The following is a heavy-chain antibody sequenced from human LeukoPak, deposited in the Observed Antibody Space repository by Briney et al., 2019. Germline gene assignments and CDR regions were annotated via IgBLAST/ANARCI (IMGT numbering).Heavy chain of an antibody. CDR3: ARGRRWDLLVSLIDASDI. V-gene: IGHV3-53*01. J-gene: IGHJ3*02. CDR2: IFSGGST. Sequence: GGSLRLSCAASSFSVSSNFMTWVRQAPGKGLEWLSVIFSGGSTYYADSVKGRFIISRDNSKNTLYLQMSSLRAEDTAVYFCARGRRWDLLVSLIDASDIWGQGTMVTVSS. CDR1: SFSVSSNF. D-gene: IGHD4-23*01.